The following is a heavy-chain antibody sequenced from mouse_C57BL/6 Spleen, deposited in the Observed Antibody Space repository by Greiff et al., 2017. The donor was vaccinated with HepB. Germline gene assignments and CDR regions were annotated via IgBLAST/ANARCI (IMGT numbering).Heavy chain of an antibody. Sequence: VKLVESGAELVKPGASVKISCKASGYAFSSYWMNWVKQRPGKGLEWIGQIYPGDGDTNYNGKFKGKATLTADKSSSTAYMQLSSLTSEDSAVYFCARSSYYGSPLDYWGQGTTLTVSS. D-gene: IGHD1-1*01. J-gene: IGHJ2*01. CDR2: IYPGDGDT. CDR1: GYAFSSYW. V-gene: IGHV1-80*01. CDR3: ARSSYYGSPLDY.